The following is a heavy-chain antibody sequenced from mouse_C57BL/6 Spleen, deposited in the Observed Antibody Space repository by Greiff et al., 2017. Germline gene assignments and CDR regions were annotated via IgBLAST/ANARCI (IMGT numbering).Heavy chain of an antibody. CDR3: AREGIYYGNFYAMDY. CDR1: GFTFSDYY. D-gene: IGHD2-1*01. J-gene: IGHJ4*01. V-gene: IGHV5-16*01. CDR2: INYDGSST. Sequence: EVQLVESEGGLVQPGSSMKLSCTASGFTFSDYYMAWVRQVPEKGLEWVANINYDGSSTYYLDSLKSRFIISRDNAKNILYLQMSSLKSEDTATYYCAREGIYYGNFYAMDYWGQGTSVTVSS.